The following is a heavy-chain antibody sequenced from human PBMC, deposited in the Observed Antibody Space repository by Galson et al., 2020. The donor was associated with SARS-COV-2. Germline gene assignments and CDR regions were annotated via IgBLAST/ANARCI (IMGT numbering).Heavy chain of an antibody. V-gene: IGHV4-59*01. J-gene: IGHJ3*01. Sequence: SETLSLTCTVSGGSISTYYWSWIRQPPGKGLEWIGYIFYRGSTNYNPSLKSRVTISVDTSKNEFSLRLSSVTAADTAVYYCARDATAHYTGGYYRPDAFDFWGQGTMVTVSS. CDR1: GGSISTYY. CDR2: IFYRGST. CDR3: ARDATAHYTGGYYRPDAFDF. D-gene: IGHD3-22*01.